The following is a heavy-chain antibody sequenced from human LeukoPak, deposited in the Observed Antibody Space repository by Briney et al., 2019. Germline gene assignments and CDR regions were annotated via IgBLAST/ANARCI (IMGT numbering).Heavy chain of an antibody. J-gene: IGHJ4*02. Sequence: SETLSLTCAVYGGSFSGYYWSWIRQPPGKGLEWIGEINHSGSTNYNPSLKSRVTISVDTSKNQFSLRLSSVTAADTAVFYCARHGRDGYNYRGVFDNWGQGTLVTVSS. CDR2: INHSGST. D-gene: IGHD5-24*01. V-gene: IGHV4-34*01. CDR3: ARHGRDGYNYRGVFDN. CDR1: GGSFSGYY.